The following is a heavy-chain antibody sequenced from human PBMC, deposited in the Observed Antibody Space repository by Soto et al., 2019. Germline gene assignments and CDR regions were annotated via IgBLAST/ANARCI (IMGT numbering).Heavy chain of an antibody. CDR3: VKYTVTEDLGES. Sequence: EVQLLESGGDVVRPGGSLRLSCAASGFTFSSYAMGWVRQAPGKGLEWDAGVSRAGTYTFYADSVRGRFSISRDNSRDTVDMYMNALRGDDTAVYFCVKYTVTEDLGESWGQGTLVSVSS. V-gene: IGHV3-23*01. CDR1: GFTFSSYA. J-gene: IGHJ5*02. D-gene: IGHD3-16*01. CDR2: VSRAGTYT.